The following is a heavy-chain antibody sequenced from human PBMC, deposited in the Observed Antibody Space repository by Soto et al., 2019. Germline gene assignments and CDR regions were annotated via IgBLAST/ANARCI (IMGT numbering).Heavy chain of an antibody. CDR1: GFAFSDYA. J-gene: IGHJ4*02. V-gene: IGHV3-23*01. D-gene: IGHD2-15*01. Sequence: VELLESGGGLVQPGGSLRLSCVASGFAFSDYAMNWVRQSPGRGLEWVSGVGPGGDDTYYADSVRGRFTVSSDNAKNTLYLEMRTLTVADTATYFCARGSAFWGQGTPVTVSS. CDR2: VGPGGDDT. CDR3: ARGSAF.